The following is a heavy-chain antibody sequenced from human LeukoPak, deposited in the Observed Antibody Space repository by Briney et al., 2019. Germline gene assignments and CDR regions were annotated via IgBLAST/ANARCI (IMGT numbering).Heavy chain of an antibody. CDR1: GFTFSSYA. V-gene: IGHV3-23*01. D-gene: IGHD6-13*01. J-gene: IGHJ4*02. CDR3: AKGRVWFDY. Sequence: GGSLRLSCVTSGFTFSSYAMSWVRQAPGKGLEGFSSICGGGGSSNSAKSGSGGSTYYADSVKGRFTISRDNSKNTLYLQMNSLRAGDTAVYYCAKGRVWFDYWGQGTLVTVSS. CDR2: ICGGGGSSNSAKSGSGGST.